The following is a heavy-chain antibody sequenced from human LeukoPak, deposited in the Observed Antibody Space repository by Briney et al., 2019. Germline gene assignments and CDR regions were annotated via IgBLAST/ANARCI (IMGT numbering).Heavy chain of an antibody. CDR1: GGSISSYY. V-gene: IGHV4-4*07. Sequence: SETLSLTCTVSGGSISSYYWSWIRQPAGKGLEWIGRIYTSGSTNYNPSLKSRVTMSVDTSKNQFSLKLSSVTAADTAVYYCARVCCAVTTDLALGDWFDPWGQGTLVTVSS. J-gene: IGHJ5*02. CDR3: ARVCCAVTTDLALGDWFDP. CDR2: IYTSGST. D-gene: IGHD4-11*01.